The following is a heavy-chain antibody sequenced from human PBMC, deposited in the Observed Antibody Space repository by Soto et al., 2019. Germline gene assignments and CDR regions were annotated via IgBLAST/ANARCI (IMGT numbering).Heavy chain of an antibody. CDR3: ARENTDWHFDY. Sequence: QVQLVESGGGVVQPGRSLRLSCAASGFTFSTFAMHWVRQAPGKGLEWVTLISYDGSSKYYADSVKGRFTISRDNSKNPPHLQMNSLRGDDTAVYYCARENTDWHFDYWGQGTLVTVSS. D-gene: IGHD3-9*01. J-gene: IGHJ4*02. CDR1: GFTFSTFA. CDR2: ISYDGSSK. V-gene: IGHV3-30-3*01.